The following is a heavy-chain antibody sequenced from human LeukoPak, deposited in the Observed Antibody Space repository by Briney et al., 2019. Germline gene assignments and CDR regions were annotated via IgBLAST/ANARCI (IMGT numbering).Heavy chain of an antibody. V-gene: IGHV3-66*02. D-gene: IGHD3-22*01. CDR1: GFTVSSNY. CDR2: VYSGGNT. CDR3: AKERVYYDSTPLDY. J-gene: IGHJ4*02. Sequence: GGSLRVSCAASGFTVSSNYMNWVRQAPGKGLEWVSVVYSGGNTYYADSVKGRFTISRDNSKNTLYLQMNSLRAEDTAVYYCAKERVYYDSTPLDYWGQGTLVTVSS.